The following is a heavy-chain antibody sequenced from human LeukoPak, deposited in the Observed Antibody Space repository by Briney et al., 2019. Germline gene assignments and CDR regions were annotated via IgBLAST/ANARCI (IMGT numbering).Heavy chain of an antibody. D-gene: IGHD1-26*01. J-gene: IGHJ4*02. CDR1: GGSISGEY. V-gene: IGHV4-59*08. Sequence: SETLSLTCPVSGGSISGEYWSWIRQPPGEGLEWLGYIYSSGTTNYNASLKSRLTISVDTSKNQFSLKLSSVTAADTAVYYCARQGSGNYLSPVNYWGQGTLVTVSS. CDR2: IYSSGTT. CDR3: ARQGSGNYLSPVNY.